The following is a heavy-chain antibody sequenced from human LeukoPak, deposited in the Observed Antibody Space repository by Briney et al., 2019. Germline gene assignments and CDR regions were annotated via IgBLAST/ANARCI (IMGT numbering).Heavy chain of an antibody. CDR1: GFTFGDYT. D-gene: IGHD6-13*01. V-gene: IGHV3-43*01. CDR2: ISWDGGST. J-gene: IGHJ3*02. CDR3: AKAYSSSWYAFDI. Sequence: GGSLRLSCTASGFTFGDYTMHWVRQAPGKGLEWVSLISWDGGSTYYADSVKGRFTISRDNSKNSLYLQMNSLRTEDTALYYCAKAYSSSWYAFDIWGQGTMVTVSS.